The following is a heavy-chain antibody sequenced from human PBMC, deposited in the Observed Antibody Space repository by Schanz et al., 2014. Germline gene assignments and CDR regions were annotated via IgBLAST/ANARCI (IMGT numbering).Heavy chain of an antibody. CDR3: AKDTGYCHGGACYCFEY. V-gene: IGHV3-30*18. J-gene: IGHJ4*02. CDR1: GFTFSSYG. D-gene: IGHD2-8*02. CDR2: ISYDGNNE. Sequence: QVQLAESGGGVVQPGRSLRLSCEASGFTFSSYGMHWVRQAPGKGLEWVAVISYDGNNEDYADSVKGRFSISRDNSQNTLYLQMDSLRPEDTAVYFCAKDTGYCHGGACYCFEYWGLGILVTVSS.